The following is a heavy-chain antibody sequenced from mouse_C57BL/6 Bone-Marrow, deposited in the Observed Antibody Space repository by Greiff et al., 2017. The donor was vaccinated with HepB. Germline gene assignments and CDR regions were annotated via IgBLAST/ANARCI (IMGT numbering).Heavy chain of an antibody. D-gene: IGHD3-3*01. Sequence: VQLQQPGAELVKPGASVKLSCKASGYTFTSYWMQWVKQRPGQGLEWIGEIDPSDSYTNYNQKFKGKATLTVDTSSSTAYMQLSSLTSEDSAVYYWARGRAWFAYWGQGTLVTVSA. CDR3: ARGRAWFAY. CDR2: IDPSDSYT. CDR1: GYTFTSYW. J-gene: IGHJ3*01. V-gene: IGHV1-50*01.